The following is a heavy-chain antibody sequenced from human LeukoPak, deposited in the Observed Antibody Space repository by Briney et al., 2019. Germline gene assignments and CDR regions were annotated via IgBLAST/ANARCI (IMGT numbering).Heavy chain of an antibody. D-gene: IGHD1-26*01. J-gene: IGHJ4*02. CDR3: ARHWVGATSYYFDY. CDR2: IYYSGGT. Sequence: SETLSLTCTDPGXSISSYYGSWIRQPPGEGLEWVGYIYYSGGTNYNPSLKSRVTISVDTSKNQFSLKLSSVTAADTAVYYCARHWVGATSYYFDYWGQGILVTVSS. V-gene: IGHV4-59*08. CDR1: GXSISSYY.